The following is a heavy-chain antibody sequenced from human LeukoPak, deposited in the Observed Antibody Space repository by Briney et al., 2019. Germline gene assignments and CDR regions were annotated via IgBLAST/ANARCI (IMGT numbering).Heavy chain of an antibody. CDR3: ARQSPFTVTTPY. J-gene: IGHJ4*02. Sequence: SETLSLTCTVSGGSISSSGYYWGWIRQPPGKGLDWIGRIYYSGSTYYNPSLKSRVTISEDTSKNQFSLKLSSVTAADTAVYYCARQSPFTVTTPYWGQGTLVTVSS. CDR2: IYYSGST. V-gene: IGHV4-39*01. D-gene: IGHD4-11*01. CDR1: GGSISSSGYY.